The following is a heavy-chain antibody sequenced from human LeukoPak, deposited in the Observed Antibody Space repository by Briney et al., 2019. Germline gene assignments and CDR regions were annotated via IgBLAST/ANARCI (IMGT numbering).Heavy chain of an antibody. CDR2: IWHDGSNK. V-gene: IGHV3-33*01. CDR3: ARGGITGTKYYFDY. Sequence: PGGSPRLSCAASGFTFSSYGMHWVRQAPGKGLEWVAVIWHDGSNKYYADSVKGRFTISRDNSKNTLYLQMNSLRAEDTAVYYCARGGITGTKYYFDYWGQGTLVTVSS. D-gene: IGHD1-20*01. CDR1: GFTFSSYG. J-gene: IGHJ4*02.